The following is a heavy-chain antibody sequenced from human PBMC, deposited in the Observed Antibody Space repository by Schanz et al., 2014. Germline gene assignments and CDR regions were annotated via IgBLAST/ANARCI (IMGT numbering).Heavy chain of an antibody. CDR3: AKVDRTRYYAMDV. Sequence: QVQLVHSGAEVKKPGSSVKVSCKASGGTFSSSTLTWVRQAPGQGLEWMGRIIPILDKTNYAQKFQGRVTMTADKSTSTVYMEVSSLRSEDTAVYYCAKVDRTRYYAMDVWGQGTLVTVSS. V-gene: IGHV1-69*08. D-gene: IGHD2-15*01. J-gene: IGHJ6*02. CDR1: GGTFSSST. CDR2: IIPILDKT.